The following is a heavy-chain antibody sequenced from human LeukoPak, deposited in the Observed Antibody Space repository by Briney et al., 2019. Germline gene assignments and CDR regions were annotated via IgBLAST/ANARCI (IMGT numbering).Heavy chain of an antibody. CDR1: GYTFTSYD. J-gene: IGHJ5*02. V-gene: IGHV1-8*01. Sequence: ASVKVSCKASGYTFTSYDINWVRQATGQGLEWMGWMNPNSGNTGYAQKFQGRVTITTDESTSTAYMELSSLRSEDTAVYYCARVVGLDWFDPWGQGTLVTVSS. CDR2: MNPNSGNT. CDR3: ARVVGLDWFDP. D-gene: IGHD1-26*01.